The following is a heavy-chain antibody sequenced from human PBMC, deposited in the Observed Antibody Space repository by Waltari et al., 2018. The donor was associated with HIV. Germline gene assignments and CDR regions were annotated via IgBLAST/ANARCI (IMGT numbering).Heavy chain of an antibody. CDR1: GYTLTELS. D-gene: IGHD1-26*01. CDR3: ATGGGTTSIQLYDLDV. J-gene: IGHJ6*02. V-gene: IGHV1-24*01. Sequence: QVQLIQSGAEVKKPGASVKVSCKVFGYTLTELSMPWVRQVPGKGLEWMGGFDPEDDETIYAQKFQGRVTMTEDTSTDSAYMELSSLTSEDTAVYYCATGGGTTSIQLYDLDVWGQGTTVTVSS. CDR2: FDPEDDET.